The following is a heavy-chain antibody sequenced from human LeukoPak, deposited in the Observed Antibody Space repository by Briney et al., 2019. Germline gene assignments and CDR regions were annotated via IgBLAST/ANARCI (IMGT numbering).Heavy chain of an antibody. D-gene: IGHD2-15*01. CDR3: AKRAYCSGGSCYNLDY. Sequence: GGSLRLSCAASGFTFSSYAMSWVRQAPGKGLEWVSAISGSGGSTYYADSVRGRFTISRDDSKNTLYLQMNSLRAEDTAVYYCAKRAYCSGGSCYNLDYWGQGTLVTVSS. V-gene: IGHV3-23*01. CDR1: GFTFSSYA. J-gene: IGHJ4*02. CDR2: ISGSGGST.